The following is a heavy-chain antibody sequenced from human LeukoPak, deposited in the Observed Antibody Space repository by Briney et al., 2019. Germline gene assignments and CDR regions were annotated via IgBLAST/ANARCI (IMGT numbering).Heavy chain of an antibody. CDR2: IYSGGST. CDR3: AREGYGGNFGREY. Sequence: GGSLRLSCAASGFTVSSNYMSWVRQAPGKGLEWVSVIYSGGSTYYADSVKGRFTISRENSKNTLYLQMNKLRAEETVVYYCAREGYGGNFGREYWGEGTLVTVSS. CDR1: GFTVSSNY. J-gene: IGHJ4*02. D-gene: IGHD4-23*01. V-gene: IGHV3-53*01.